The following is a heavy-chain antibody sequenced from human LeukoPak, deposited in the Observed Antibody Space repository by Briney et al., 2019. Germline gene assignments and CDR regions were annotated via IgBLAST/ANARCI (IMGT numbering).Heavy chain of an antibody. J-gene: IGHJ5*02. D-gene: IGHD1-1*01. CDR2: IYPSGSI. CDR3: ASTNAGPIRFDP. Sequence: SETLSLTCTVSGGSISSSSYYWSWIRQPAGKGLEWIGRIYPSGSISYNPFLKSRVTISLDPSKNQISLELSSVTAADTAVYYCASTNAGPIRFDPWGQGTLVAVSS. CDR1: GGSISSSSYY. V-gene: IGHV4-61*02.